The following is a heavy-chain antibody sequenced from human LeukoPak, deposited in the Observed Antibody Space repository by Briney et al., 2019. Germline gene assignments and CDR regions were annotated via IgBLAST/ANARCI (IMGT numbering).Heavy chain of an antibody. CDR1: GFIVNSYA. CDR3: ARDGPGISRYGMDV. CDR2: INQDESQK. Sequence: GGSLRLSCAASGFIVNSYAMSWVRQAPGKGLEWVANINQDESQKYYVDSVKGRFTISRDSAKNSLYLQMNGLRADDTGVYYCARDGPGISRYGMDVWGQGTTVTVSS. J-gene: IGHJ6*02. V-gene: IGHV3-7*01. D-gene: IGHD6-13*01.